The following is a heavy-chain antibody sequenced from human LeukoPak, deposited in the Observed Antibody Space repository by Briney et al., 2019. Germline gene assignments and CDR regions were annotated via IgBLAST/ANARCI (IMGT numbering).Heavy chain of an antibody. D-gene: IGHD2-2*01. J-gene: IGHJ5*02. CDR3: XRGARIVVVPAAKRFDP. CDR2: IYSSGST. Sequence: SETLSLTCTVSGGSISSRNYYGGWIRQPPGKGLEWIGCIYSSGSTYYNPSLMSRVTISVDTSKNQFSLKLSSVTAADTAVYYCXRGARIVVVPAAKRFDPXXQGTXXTVS. CDR1: GGSISSRNYY. V-gene: IGHV4-39*07.